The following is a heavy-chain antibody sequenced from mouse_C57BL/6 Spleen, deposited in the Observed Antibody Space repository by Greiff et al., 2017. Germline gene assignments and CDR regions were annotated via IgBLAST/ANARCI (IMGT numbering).Heavy chain of an antibody. Sequence: QVQLQQPGAELVMPGASVKLSCKASGYTFTSYWMHWVKQRPGQGLEWIGEIDPSDSYTNYNQKFKGKSTLTVDKSSSTAYMQLSSLTSEDSAVYYCARYEMGYEDYWGQGTTLTVSS. CDR2: IDPSDSYT. V-gene: IGHV1-69*01. CDR1: GYTFTSYW. D-gene: IGHD2-12*01. CDR3: ARYEMGYEDY. J-gene: IGHJ2*01.